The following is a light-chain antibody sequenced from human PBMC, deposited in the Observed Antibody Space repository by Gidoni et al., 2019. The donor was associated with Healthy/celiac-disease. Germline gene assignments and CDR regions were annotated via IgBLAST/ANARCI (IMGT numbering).Light chain of an antibody. V-gene: IGLV3-27*01. CDR2: KDS. CDR3: YSAADNNQRV. Sequence: SYELTQPSSVSVSPGQTARITCSGDVLAKKYARWFQQKPGQAPVLVIYKDSERPSGIPERFSGSSSGTTVTLTIGGAQVEEEADYYCYSAADNNQRVFGGGTKLTVL. CDR1: VLAKKY. J-gene: IGLJ2*01.